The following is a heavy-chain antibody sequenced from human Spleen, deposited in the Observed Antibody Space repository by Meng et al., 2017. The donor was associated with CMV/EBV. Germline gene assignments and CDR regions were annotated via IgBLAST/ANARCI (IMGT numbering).Heavy chain of an antibody. CDR2: ISGSGGST. CDR3: AKGLGSSWGWFDS. V-gene: IGHV3-23*01. CDR1: GFTFSSYA. Sequence: GEFLKISCAASGFTFSSYAMSWVRQAPGKGLEWVSAISGSGGSTYYADSVKGRFTISRDNSKNMLYLQMNSLSDDDTAMYYCAKGLGSSWGWFDSWGQGTLVTVSS. J-gene: IGHJ5*01. D-gene: IGHD6-13*01.